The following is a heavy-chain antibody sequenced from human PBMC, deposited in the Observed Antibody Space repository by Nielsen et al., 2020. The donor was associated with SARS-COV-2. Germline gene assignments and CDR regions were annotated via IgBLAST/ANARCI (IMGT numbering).Heavy chain of an antibody. D-gene: IGHD1-14*01. CDR3: AKDTGGRDDY. CDR1: GFTFSSYG. V-gene: IGHV3-30*18. Sequence: GESLKISCAASGFTFSSYGMHWVRQAPGKGLEWVAVISYDGSNKYYADSVKGRFTISRDNSKNTLYLQMNSLGAEDTAVYYCAKDTGGRDDYWGQGTLVTVSS. CDR2: ISYDGSNK. J-gene: IGHJ4*02.